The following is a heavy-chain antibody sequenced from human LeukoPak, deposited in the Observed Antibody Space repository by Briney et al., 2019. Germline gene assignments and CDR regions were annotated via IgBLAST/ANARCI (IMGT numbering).Heavy chain of an antibody. CDR2: IYSGGST. CDR1: GFTVSSNY. V-gene: IGHV3-66*01. CDR3: ARDLSGRYFDY. J-gene: IGHJ4*02. D-gene: IGHD3-16*02. Sequence: GGSLRLSCAASGFTVSSNYVSWVRQAPGKGLEWVSVIYSGGSTYYADSVKGRFTISRDNSKNTLYLQMNSLRAEDTAVYYCARDLSGRYFDYWGQGTPVTVSS.